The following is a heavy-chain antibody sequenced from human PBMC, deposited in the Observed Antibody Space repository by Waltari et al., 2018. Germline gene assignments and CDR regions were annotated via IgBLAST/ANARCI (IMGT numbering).Heavy chain of an antibody. Sequence: QVQLVQSGAEVKKPGASVKVSCKASGYTFTSYGISWVRQAPGQGLEWMGWVSAYNGNTNYAQKLQGRVTMTTDTSTSTADMELRSLRSDDTAVYYCARARLLWFGELSGNFDYWGQGTLVTVSS. V-gene: IGHV1-18*01. D-gene: IGHD3-10*01. CDR2: VSAYNGNT. CDR1: GYTFTSYG. J-gene: IGHJ4*02. CDR3: ARARLLWFGELSGNFDY.